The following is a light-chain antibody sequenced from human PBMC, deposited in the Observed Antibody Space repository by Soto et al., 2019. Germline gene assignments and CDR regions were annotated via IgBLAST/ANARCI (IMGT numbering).Light chain of an antibody. V-gene: IGKV3-15*01. CDR3: QQYHDWPRT. CDR1: QSVSIY. Sequence: EMVMTQSPATLSVSPGDRATLLCRASQSVSIYVAWYEQKPGLAPRLIIYDASTRATGIPAMFSGSGSGTEFSLTISSLKSEDFAVYYFQQYHDWPRTFGQGTKVEIK. CDR2: DAS. J-gene: IGKJ1*01.